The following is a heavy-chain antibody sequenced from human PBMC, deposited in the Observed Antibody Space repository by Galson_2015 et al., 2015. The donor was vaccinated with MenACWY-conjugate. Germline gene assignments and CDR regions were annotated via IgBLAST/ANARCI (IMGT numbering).Heavy chain of an antibody. CDR1: GFTFSNSW. CDR2: INPEGSRG. J-gene: IGHJ4*02. CDR3: AAWTADYNY. V-gene: IGHV3-7*01. Sequence: SLRLSCAASGFTFSNSWMNWIRQAPGSGLEWVANINPEGSRGTYVDSVKGRFTISRDNAENSVYLEMNSLRPEDTAVFYCAAWTADYNYWAQGTLVTVSS. D-gene: IGHD3/OR15-3a*01.